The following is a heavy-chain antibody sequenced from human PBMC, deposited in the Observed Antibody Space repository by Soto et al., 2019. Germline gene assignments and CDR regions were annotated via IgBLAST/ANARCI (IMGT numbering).Heavy chain of an antibody. CDR3: ARGGLWFGEGHWFDP. CDR1: GYTFTSYY. CDR2: INPSGGST. V-gene: IGHV1-46*01. D-gene: IGHD3-10*01. Sequence: QVQLVQSGAEVKKPGASVKVSYKASGYTFTSYYMHWVRQAPGQGLEWMGIINPSGGSTSYAQKFQGRVTMTRDTSTSTVYMELSSLRSEDTAVYYCARGGLWFGEGHWFDPWGQGTLVTVSS. J-gene: IGHJ5*02.